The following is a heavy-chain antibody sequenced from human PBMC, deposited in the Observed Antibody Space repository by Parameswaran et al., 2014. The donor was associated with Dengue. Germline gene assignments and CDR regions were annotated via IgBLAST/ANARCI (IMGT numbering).Heavy chain of an antibody. CDR2: INTNTGNP. Sequence: WVRQAPGQGLEWMGWINTNTGNPTYAQGFTGRFVFSLDTSVSTAYLQISSLKAEDTAVYYCASISGDFDYWGQGTLVTVSS. V-gene: IGHV7-4-1*02. D-gene: IGHD7-27*01. CDR3: ASISGDFDY. J-gene: IGHJ4*02.